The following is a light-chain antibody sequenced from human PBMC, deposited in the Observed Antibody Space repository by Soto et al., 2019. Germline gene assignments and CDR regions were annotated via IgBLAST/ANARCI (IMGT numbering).Light chain of an antibody. CDR2: EVS. CDR3: SSYTTSRTLV. J-gene: IGLJ1*01. Sequence: QSALTQPASVSGSPGQSITISCTGTSSGVGGYNYVSWYQQHPGKVPKLMIFEVSNRPSGVSNRFSGSKSGNTASLTISGLQAEDEADYYCSSYTTSRTLVFGPGTKVTVL. V-gene: IGLV2-14*01. CDR1: SSGVGGYNY.